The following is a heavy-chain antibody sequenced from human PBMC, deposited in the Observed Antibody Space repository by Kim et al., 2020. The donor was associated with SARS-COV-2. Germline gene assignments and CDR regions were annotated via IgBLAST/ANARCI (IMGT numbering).Heavy chain of an antibody. CDR2: ISSSSSYI. D-gene: IGHD3-9*01. CDR1: GFTFSSYS. V-gene: IGHV3-21*01. J-gene: IGHJ5*02. CDR3: ARDLFTIATRAPPRNWFDP. Sequence: GGSLRLSCAASGFTFSSYSMNWVRQAPGKGLEWVSSISSSSSYIYYADSVKGRFTISRDNAKNSLYLQMNSLRAEDTAVYYCARDLFTIATRAPPRNWFDPWGQGTLVTVSS.